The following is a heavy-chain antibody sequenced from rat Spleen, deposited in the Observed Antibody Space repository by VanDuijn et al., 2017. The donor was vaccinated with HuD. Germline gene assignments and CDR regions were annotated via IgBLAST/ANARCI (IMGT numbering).Heavy chain of an antibody. J-gene: IGHJ2*01. Sequence: QVQLKESGPGLVKPSETLSLTCTVSGFSLTSYHVHWVRQPPGKGLEWMGRMRYNGDTSYNSALKSRLSISRDTSKNQVFLKVNSLQADDTGTYYCTRGGDYYRYFDYWGQGVTVTVSS. CDR1: GFSLTSYH. V-gene: IGHV2-63*01. D-gene: IGHD1-1*01. CDR2: MRYNGDT. CDR3: TRGGDYYRYFDY.